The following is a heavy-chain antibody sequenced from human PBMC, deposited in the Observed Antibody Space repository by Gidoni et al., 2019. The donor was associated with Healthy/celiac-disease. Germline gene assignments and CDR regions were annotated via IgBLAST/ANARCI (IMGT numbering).Heavy chain of an antibody. CDR1: GFTFDDYA. V-gene: IGHV3-9*01. CDR3: AKDLGDFWSGYYRRYYYYYGMDV. CDR2: ISWNSGSI. J-gene: IGHJ6*02. D-gene: IGHD3-3*01. Sequence: EVQLVESGGGLVQPGRSLRLSCAASGFTFDDYAMQWSRQAPGKGLEWVSGISWNSGSIGYADSVKGRFTISRDNAKNSLYLQMNSLRAEDTALYYCAKDLGDFWSGYYRRYYYYYGMDVWGQGTTVTVSS.